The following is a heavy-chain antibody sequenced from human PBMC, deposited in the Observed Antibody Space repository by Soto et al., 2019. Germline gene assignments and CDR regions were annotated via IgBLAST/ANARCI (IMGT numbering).Heavy chain of an antibody. J-gene: IGHJ1*01. Sequence: PGGSLRLSCAASGFTFSDYYMSLIRQAPGKGLEWVSHISGSGSTIYFADSVKGRFTISRDNAKNSLYLQMNSLRAEDTAVYYCARDCSSSSCYGYFQHWGQGTRVTVSS. CDR1: GFTFSDYY. V-gene: IGHV3-11*01. CDR2: ISGSGSTI. D-gene: IGHD2-2*01. CDR3: ARDCSSSSCYGYFQH.